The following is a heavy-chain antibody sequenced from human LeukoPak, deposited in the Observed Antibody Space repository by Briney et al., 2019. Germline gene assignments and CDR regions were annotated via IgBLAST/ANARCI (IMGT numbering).Heavy chain of an antibody. Sequence: ASVKVSCKASGGTFSSYAISWVRQAPGQGLEWMGGIIPIFGTANYAQKLQGRVTITTDESTSTAYMELSSLRSEDTAVYYCARDRGDGYSYFDYWGQGTLVTVSS. CDR3: ARDRGDGYSYFDY. J-gene: IGHJ4*02. CDR1: GGTFSSYA. V-gene: IGHV1-69*05. D-gene: IGHD5-24*01. CDR2: IIPIFGTA.